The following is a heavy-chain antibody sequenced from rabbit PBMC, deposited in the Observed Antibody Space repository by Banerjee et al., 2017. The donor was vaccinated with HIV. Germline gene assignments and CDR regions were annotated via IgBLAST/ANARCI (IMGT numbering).Heavy chain of an antibody. D-gene: IGHD8-1*01. V-gene: IGHV1S45*01. CDR1: GFSFSSGYD. J-gene: IGHJ6*01. Sequence: QEQLKESGGGLVQPGGSLTLTCTASGFSFSSGYDMCWVRQAPGKGLEWIACIYAGSSGTTYYASWAKGRFTISKTSSTTVTLQLTSLTAADTATYFCARELVVVLMGLGYYGMDLWGQGTLVTVS. CDR3: ARELVVVLMGLGYYGMDL. CDR2: IYAGSSGTT.